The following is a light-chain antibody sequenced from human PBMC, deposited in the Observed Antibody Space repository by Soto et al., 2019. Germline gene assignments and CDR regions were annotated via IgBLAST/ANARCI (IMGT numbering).Light chain of an antibody. J-gene: IGKJ3*01. CDR3: QKYNSAHFS. V-gene: IGKV1-27*01. Sequence: DIQMTQSPSSLSASVGDRVTITCRASQGISNYLAWYQQKPGKVPKLLIYAASTLQSWVPSRFSGSGSGTDFTLTISRLQPEDVATYYCQKYNSAHFSFGPGTKVDIK. CDR2: AAS. CDR1: QGISNY.